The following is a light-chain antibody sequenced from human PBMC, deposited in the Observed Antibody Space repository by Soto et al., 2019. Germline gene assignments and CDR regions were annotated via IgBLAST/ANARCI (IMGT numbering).Light chain of an antibody. CDR2: EVS. CDR3: SSYAGSNNKV. CDR1: SSDVGGYNY. J-gene: IGLJ1*01. V-gene: IGLV2-8*01. Sequence: QSVLTQPPSASGSPGQSVTISCTGTSSDVGGYNYVSWYQQHPGKAPKLMIYEVSKRPSGVPDRFSGSKSGNTASLTVSGLQAEDDAYYYCSSYAGSNNKVFGTGTKVTVL.